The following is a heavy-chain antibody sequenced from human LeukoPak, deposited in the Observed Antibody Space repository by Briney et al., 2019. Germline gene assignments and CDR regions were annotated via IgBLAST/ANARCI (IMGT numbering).Heavy chain of an antibody. CDR1: GFTFDDYA. CDR3: AKDRDGYNSYYFDY. Sequence: PGGSLRLSCAASGFTFDDYAKHWVRQAPGKGLEWVSGISWNSGSIGYADSVKGRFTISRDNAKNSLYLQMNSLRAEDTALYYCAKDRDGYNSYYFDYWGQGTLVTVSS. J-gene: IGHJ4*02. CDR2: ISWNSGSI. V-gene: IGHV3-9*01. D-gene: IGHD5-24*01.